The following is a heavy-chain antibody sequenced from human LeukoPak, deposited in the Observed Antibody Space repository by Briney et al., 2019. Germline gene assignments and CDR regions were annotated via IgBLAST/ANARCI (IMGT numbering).Heavy chain of an antibody. D-gene: IGHD3-10*01. J-gene: IGHJ6*03. CDR3: VKFRGIQHYNYHMDV. CDR1: GFTFSSCA. V-gene: IGHV3-23*01. Sequence: GGSLRLSCAASGFTFSSCAMSWVRQAPGKGLEWVSGLTGSGGNTYYADSVKGRFTISRENSKNTLSLQMNSLRAEDAAVYYCVKFRGIQHYNYHMDVWGKGTTVTVSS. CDR2: LTGSGGNT.